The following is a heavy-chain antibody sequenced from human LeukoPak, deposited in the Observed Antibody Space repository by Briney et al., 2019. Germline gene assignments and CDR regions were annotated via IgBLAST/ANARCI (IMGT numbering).Heavy chain of an antibody. CDR2: IYYSGST. CDR3: AMGKGYSSSWYT. V-gene: IGHV4-59*01. D-gene: IGHD6-13*01. J-gene: IGHJ4*02. Sequence: SEALSLTCTVSGGSISSYYWSWIRQPPGKGLEWIGYIYYSGSTNYNPSLKSRVTISVDTSKNQFSLKLSSVTAADTAVYYCAMGKGYSSSWYTWGQGTLVTVSS. CDR1: GGSISSYY.